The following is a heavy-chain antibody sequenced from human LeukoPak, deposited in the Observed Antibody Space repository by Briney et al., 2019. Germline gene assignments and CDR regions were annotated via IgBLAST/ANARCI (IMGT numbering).Heavy chain of an antibody. CDR2: ISGGSSYT. CDR1: GLTFSDYY. CDR3: ATWSISMVGGAPFDY. J-gene: IGHJ4*02. D-gene: IGHD3-10*01. Sequence: GGSLRPSCAASGLTFSDYYMSWIRQAPGKGLEWVSYISGGSSYTNYADSVKGRFTISRDNAKNSLYLQMNSLRAEDTAVYYCATWSISMVGGAPFDYWGPGTLVTVSS. V-gene: IGHV3-11*03.